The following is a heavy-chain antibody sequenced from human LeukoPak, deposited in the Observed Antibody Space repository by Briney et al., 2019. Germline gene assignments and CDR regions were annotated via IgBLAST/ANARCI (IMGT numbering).Heavy chain of an antibody. V-gene: IGHV3-48*03. CDR3: ARIDRGFYSRWTAFAF. Sequence: GGSLRLSCAASGFTFSSYEMNWVRQAPGKGLEWVSYISSSGSTRYYADSVKGRFTISRDNAKNSLYLQMNSLRAEDTAVYYCARIDRGFYSRWTAFAFWGQGTMVTVSS. J-gene: IGHJ3*01. CDR2: ISSSGSTR. CDR1: GFTFSSYE. D-gene: IGHD2-15*01.